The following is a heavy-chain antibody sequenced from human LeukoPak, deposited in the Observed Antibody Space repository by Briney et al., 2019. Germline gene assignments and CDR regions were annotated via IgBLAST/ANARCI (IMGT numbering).Heavy chain of an antibody. V-gene: IGHV3-7*05. CDR2: IKQDGSEK. CDR1: GFTFSSYS. J-gene: IGHJ4*02. D-gene: IGHD3-10*01. Sequence: PGGSLRLSCAASGFTFSSYSMNWVRQAPGKGLEWVANIKQDGSEKYYVDSVKGRFTISRDNAKNSLYLQMNSLRAEDTAVYYCARDRVIINYWGQGTLVTVSS. CDR3: ARDRVIINY.